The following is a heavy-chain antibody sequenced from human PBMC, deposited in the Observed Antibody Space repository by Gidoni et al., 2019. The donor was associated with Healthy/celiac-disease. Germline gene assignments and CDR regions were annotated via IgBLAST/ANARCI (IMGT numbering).Heavy chain of an antibody. Sequence: EVQQVESGGGLVQPGGSLRLSCAASGFTFSSYWMSWVRQAPGKGLEWVANINQDGSEKYYVDSVKGRFTISRDNAKNSLYLQMNSLRAEDTAVYYCVRVEFVVVPAPTMYADYWGQGTLVTVSS. D-gene: IGHD2-2*01. CDR1: GFTFSSYW. CDR3: VRVEFVVVPAPTMYADY. J-gene: IGHJ4*02. CDR2: INQDGSEK. V-gene: IGHV3-7*03.